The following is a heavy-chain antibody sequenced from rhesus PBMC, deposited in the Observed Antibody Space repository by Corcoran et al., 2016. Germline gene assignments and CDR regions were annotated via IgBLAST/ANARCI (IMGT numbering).Heavy chain of an antibody. CDR1: GGSISGYY. CDR2: IQGSGTTT. CDR3: ARQTSGWAVTDV. J-gene: IGHJ5-1*01. V-gene: IGHV4S11*01. Sequence: QVQLQESGLGLVKPSEPLSLTCTVSGGSISGYYWNCIRQIPGKGLEWIANIQGSGTTTNYKPSLKSRVTLSVDTSKNQFSLKLTSVTAADTAVYYCARQTSGWAVTDVWGPGVLVTVSS. D-gene: IGHD6-31*01.